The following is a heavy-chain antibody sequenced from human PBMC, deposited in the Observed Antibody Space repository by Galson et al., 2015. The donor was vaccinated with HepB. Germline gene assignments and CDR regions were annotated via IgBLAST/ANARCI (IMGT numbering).Heavy chain of an antibody. D-gene: IGHD5-12*01. J-gene: IGHJ3*02. CDR1: GGTFSSYA. CDR2: IIPIFGTA. CDR3: AKDRAQGVWLHDAFDI. Sequence: SVKVSCKASGGTFSSYAISWVRQAPGQGLEWMGGIIPIFGTANYAQKFQGRVTITADESTSTAYMELSSLRSEDTAVYYCAKDRAQGVWLHDAFDIWGQGTMVTVSS. V-gene: IGHV1-69*13.